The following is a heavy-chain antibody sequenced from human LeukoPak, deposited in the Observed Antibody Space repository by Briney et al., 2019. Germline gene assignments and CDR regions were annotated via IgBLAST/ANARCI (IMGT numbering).Heavy chain of an antibody. CDR2: TYYRSTWYN. D-gene: IGHD2-2*01. Sequence: SQTLSLTCAISGDSVSSNSVTWNWIRQSPSRGLEWLGRTYYRSTWYNDYAVSVRGRITVNPDTSENQFSLHLNSVTPEDTAVYYCARRLTQYDCFDPWGQGILVTVSS. J-gene: IGHJ5*02. CDR1: GDSVSSNSVT. V-gene: IGHV6-1*01. CDR3: ARRLTQYDCFDP.